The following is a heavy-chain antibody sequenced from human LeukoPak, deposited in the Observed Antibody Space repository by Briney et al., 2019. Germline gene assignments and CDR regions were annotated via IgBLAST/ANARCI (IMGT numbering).Heavy chain of an antibody. CDR1: GGSISSGGYY. D-gene: IGHD2-2*01. Sequence: SQTLSLTCTVSGGSISSGGYYWSWIRQPPGKGLEWIGYIYHSGSTYYNPSLKSRVTISVDRSKNQFSLKLSSVTAADTAVYYCASGHTSSWAFDIWGQGTMVTVSS. CDR3: ASGHTSSWAFDI. J-gene: IGHJ3*02. V-gene: IGHV4-30-2*01. CDR2: IYHSGST.